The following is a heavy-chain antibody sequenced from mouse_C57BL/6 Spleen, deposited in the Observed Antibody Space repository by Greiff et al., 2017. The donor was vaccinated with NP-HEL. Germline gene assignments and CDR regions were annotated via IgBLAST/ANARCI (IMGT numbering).Heavy chain of an antibody. CDR3: AREGYYGSSPDQFPYYYAMDY. D-gene: IGHD1-1*01. Sequence: VQLQQSGAELIKPGASVKLSCKATGYTFTGYWIEWVKQRPGHGLEWIGEILPGSGSTNYNEKFKGKATFTADTSSNTAYMQLSSLTTEDSAIYYCAREGYYGSSPDQFPYYYAMDYWGQGTSVTVSS. CDR2: ILPGSGST. V-gene: IGHV1-9*01. CDR1: GYTFTGYW. J-gene: IGHJ4*01.